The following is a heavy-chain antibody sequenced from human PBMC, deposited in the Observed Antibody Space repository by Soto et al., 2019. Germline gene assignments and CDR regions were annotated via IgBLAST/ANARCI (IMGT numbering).Heavy chain of an antibody. CDR2: TRNKANSHTT. Sequence: PGGSLRLSCAASGFTFRDHYIDWVRQAPGKGLEWVGRTRNKANSHTTEYAASVKGRFTISRDDSKNSLYLQMNSLKVEDTAVYYCARATTVTDYWGQGALVTVSS. CDR1: GFTFRDHY. V-gene: IGHV3-72*01. D-gene: IGHD4-17*01. CDR3: ARATTVTDY. J-gene: IGHJ4*02.